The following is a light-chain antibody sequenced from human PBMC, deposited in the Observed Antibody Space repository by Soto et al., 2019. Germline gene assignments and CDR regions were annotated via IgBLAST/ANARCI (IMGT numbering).Light chain of an antibody. V-gene: IGKV1-33*01. Sequence: DIQMTQSPSSLSASVGDRVTITCRASQSITYWLAWYQQKPGKAPKLLIYDASNLETGVPSRFSGSGSGTDFTFTISSLQPEDIATYYCQQYDNLLITFGQGTRLEIK. J-gene: IGKJ5*01. CDR1: QSITYW. CDR2: DAS. CDR3: QQYDNLLIT.